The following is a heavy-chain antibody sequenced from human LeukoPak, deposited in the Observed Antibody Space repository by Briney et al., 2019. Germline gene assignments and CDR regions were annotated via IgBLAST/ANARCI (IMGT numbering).Heavy chain of an antibody. CDR1: GFTFSSYA. V-gene: IGHV3-23*01. D-gene: IGHD3-22*01. Sequence: GASLRLSCAASGFTFSSYAMSWVRQAPGKGLEWVSAISGSGGSTYYADSVKGRFTISRDNPKNTLYLQMNSLRAEDTAVYYCAKGYYDSSGYALQATFFDYWGQGTLVTVSS. CDR3: AKGYYDSSGYALQATFFDY. J-gene: IGHJ4*02. CDR2: ISGSGGST.